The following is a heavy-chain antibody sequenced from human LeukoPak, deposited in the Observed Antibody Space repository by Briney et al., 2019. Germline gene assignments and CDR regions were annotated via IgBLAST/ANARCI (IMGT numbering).Heavy chain of an antibody. CDR2: INSDGSIT. Sequence: GGSLRLSCAASGFSLSGYWMNWVRQVPGKGLVWVSRINSDGSITDYADSVKGRFTISRDTAENTLYLQMNSLGAEDTAVYYCARASPMIACWGQGTLVTVSS. J-gene: IGHJ4*02. D-gene: IGHD2-21*01. CDR3: ARASPMIAC. V-gene: IGHV3-74*01. CDR1: GFSLSGYW.